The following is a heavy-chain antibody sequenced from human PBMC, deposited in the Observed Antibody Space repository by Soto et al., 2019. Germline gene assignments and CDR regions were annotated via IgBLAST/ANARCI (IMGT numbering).Heavy chain of an antibody. CDR1: GFTFSNYA. Sequence: HPGGSLRLSCAASGFTFSNYAMIWARQSPGKGLEWVSAISGSGTTTYYADSVKGRLTVFRDNSQNTLFLQMTGLRADDTAIYYCARGYFITYWELLHSQFPDYWGQGALVSVSS. CDR2: ISGSGTTT. CDR3: ARGYFITYWELLHSQFPDY. D-gene: IGHD1-26*01. V-gene: IGHV3-23*01. J-gene: IGHJ4*02.